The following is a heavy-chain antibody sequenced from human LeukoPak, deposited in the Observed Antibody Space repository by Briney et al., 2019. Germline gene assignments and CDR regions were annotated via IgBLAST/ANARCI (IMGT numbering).Heavy chain of an antibody. D-gene: IGHD1-1*01. Sequence: PGGSLRLSCAASGFTFSRHPMNWVRQAPGKGLEWVSYISPGTIYYADSVKGRFTISRDNAKNSLYLQMNSLRAEDTAVYYCARALTTLTYEGYWGQGTLVTVSS. CDR3: ARALTTLTYEGY. J-gene: IGHJ4*02. CDR1: GFTFSRHP. CDR2: ISPGTI. V-gene: IGHV3-48*01.